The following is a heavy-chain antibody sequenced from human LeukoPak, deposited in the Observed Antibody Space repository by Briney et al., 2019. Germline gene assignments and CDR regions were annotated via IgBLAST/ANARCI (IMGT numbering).Heavy chain of an antibody. CDR3: AKDLFITMIPRPDY. V-gene: IGHV3-23*01. J-gene: IGHJ4*02. Sequence: GSLRLSCAASGFTFSSYAMSWVRQAPGKGLEWVSAISGSGGSTYYADSVKGRFTISRDNSKNTLYLQMNSLRAEDTAVYYCAKDLFITMIPRPDYWGQGTLVTVSS. CDR1: GFTFSSYA. D-gene: IGHD3-22*01. CDR2: ISGSGGST.